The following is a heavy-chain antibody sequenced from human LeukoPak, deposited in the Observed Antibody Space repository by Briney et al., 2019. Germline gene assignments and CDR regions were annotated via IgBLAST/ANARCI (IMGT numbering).Heavy chain of an antibody. V-gene: IGHV3-23*01. Sequence: GGSLRLSCAASGFTFSSYAMSWVRQAPGKGLEWVSAISGSGGSTYYADSVKGRFTISRDNSKNTLYLQMNSLRAEDTAVYYCAKDLSAMGASHLGYWGQGTLVTVSS. D-gene: IGHD1-26*01. CDR1: GFTFSSYA. CDR2: ISGSGGST. CDR3: AKDLSAMGASHLGY. J-gene: IGHJ4*02.